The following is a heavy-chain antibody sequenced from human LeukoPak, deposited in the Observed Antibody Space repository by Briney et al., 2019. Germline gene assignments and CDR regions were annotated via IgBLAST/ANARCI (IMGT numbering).Heavy chain of an antibody. CDR3: ARQTLNYYDSSGYPWVDAFDI. D-gene: IGHD3-22*01. J-gene: IGHJ3*02. CDR1: GFTFSSYA. CDR2: ISYDGSNK. V-gene: IGHV3-30*04. Sequence: GGSLRLSCAASGFTFSSYAMHWVRQAPGKGLEWVAVISYDGSNKYYADSVKGRFTISRDNSKNTLYLQMNSLRAEDTAVYYCARQTLNYYDSSGYPWVDAFDIWGQGTMVTVSS.